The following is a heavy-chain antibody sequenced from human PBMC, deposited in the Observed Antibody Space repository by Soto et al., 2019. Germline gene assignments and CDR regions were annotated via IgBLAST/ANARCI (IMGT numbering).Heavy chain of an antibody. V-gene: IGHV3-33*01. CDR1: GFTFSSYG. Sequence: GGSLRLSCAASGFTFSSYGMHWVRQAPGKGLEWVAVIWYDGSNKYYADSVKGRFTISRDNSKNTLYLQMNSLRAKDTAVYYCARDSSSSEVAYYYYGMDVWGQGTTVTVSS. J-gene: IGHJ6*02. CDR3: ARDSSSSEVAYYYYGMDV. D-gene: IGHD6-6*01. CDR2: IWYDGSNK.